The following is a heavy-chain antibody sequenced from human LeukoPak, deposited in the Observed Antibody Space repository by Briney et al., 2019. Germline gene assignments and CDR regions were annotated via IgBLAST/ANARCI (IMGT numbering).Heavy chain of an antibody. CDR2: INHSGST. J-gene: IGHJ4*02. CDR1: GWSFSGYY. V-gene: IGHV4-34*01. CDR3: ARALAAAGSIDY. Sequence: KSSETLSLTCAVYGWSFSGYYWSWIRQPPGKGLEWVGEINHSGSTNYNPSLKSRVTISVDTSKNQFSLKLSSVTAADTAVYYCARALAAAGSIDYWGPGTLVTVSS. D-gene: IGHD6-13*01.